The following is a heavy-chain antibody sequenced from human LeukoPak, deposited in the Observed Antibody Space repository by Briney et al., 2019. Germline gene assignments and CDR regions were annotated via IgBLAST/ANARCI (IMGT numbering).Heavy chain of an antibody. J-gene: IGHJ1*01. CDR1: GFTLSSYA. CDR2: ISHDGSNK. V-gene: IGHV3-30*01. D-gene: IGHD6-13*01. CDR3: AGSPKYSSSWYEYFQH. Sequence: GGSLRLSCAASGFTLSSYAMHWVRQAPGKGLEWVAAISHDGSNKYHADSVKGRFTISRDNSKNTVYLQMNSLRAEDTAVYFCAGSPKYSSSWYEYFQHWGQGTLVTVSS.